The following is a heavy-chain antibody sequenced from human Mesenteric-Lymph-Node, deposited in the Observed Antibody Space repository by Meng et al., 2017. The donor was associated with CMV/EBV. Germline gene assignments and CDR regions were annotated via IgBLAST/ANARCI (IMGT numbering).Heavy chain of an antibody. CDR3: ARGQSRGIQLWFY. J-gene: IGHJ4*02. CDR2: INHSGST. V-gene: IGHV4-34*01. Sequence: GSLRLSCAVYGGSFSGYYWSWIRQPPGKGLEWIGEINHSGSTNYNPSLKSRVTISVDTSKNQFSLKLSSVTAADTAVYYCARGQSRGIQLWFYWGQGTLVTVSS. D-gene: IGHD5-18*01. CDR1: GGSFSGYY.